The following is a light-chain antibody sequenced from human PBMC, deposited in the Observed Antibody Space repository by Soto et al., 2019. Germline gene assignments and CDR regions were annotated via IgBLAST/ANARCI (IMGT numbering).Light chain of an antibody. J-gene: IGLJ2*01. CDR3: AAWDDSLIPPL. Sequence: QSVLTQPPSASGTPGQRVTISCSGTRCNIGTNGLDWYQPPPGTAPKLLIYINNHHPSGVSDRFSGSNSGTTASLAISGLQPADEADYYCAAWDDSLIPPLFGGGTKVTVL. V-gene: IGLV1-44*01. CDR2: INN. CDR1: RCNIGTNG.